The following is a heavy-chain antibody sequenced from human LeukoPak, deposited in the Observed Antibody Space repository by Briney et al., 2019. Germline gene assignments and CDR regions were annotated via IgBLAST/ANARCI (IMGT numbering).Heavy chain of an antibody. CDR3: ARDHPGRATAENWFDP. CDR2: IIPIFGTA. V-gene: IGHV1-69*05. D-gene: IGHD1-26*01. J-gene: IGHJ5*02. Sequence: SVKVSCKAPGGTFSSYAISWVRQAPGQGLEWMGRIIPIFGTANYAQKFQGRVTITTDESTSTAYMELSSLRSEDTAVYYCARDHPGRATAENWFDPWGQGTLVTVSS. CDR1: GGTFSSYA.